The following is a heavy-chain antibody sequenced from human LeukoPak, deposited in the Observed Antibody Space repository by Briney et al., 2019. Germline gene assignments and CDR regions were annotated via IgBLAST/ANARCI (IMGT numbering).Heavy chain of an antibody. CDR1: GGSTSSSNYF. J-gene: IGHJ3*02. CDR3: ARTESVGTTFDAFDI. Sequence: SETLSLTCTVSGGSTSSSNYFWGWVRQPPGKGLEWIGTISYSGTTHDNPSLKSRVIISVDTSKKQFSLRLSSVTAADTAAYYCARTESVGTTFDAFDIWGQGTTVIVSS. CDR2: ISYSGTT. D-gene: IGHD1-26*01. V-gene: IGHV4-39*07.